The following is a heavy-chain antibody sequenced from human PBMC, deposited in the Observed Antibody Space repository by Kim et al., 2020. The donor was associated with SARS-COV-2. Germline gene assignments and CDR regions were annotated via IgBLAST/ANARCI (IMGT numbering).Heavy chain of an antibody. J-gene: IGHJ2*01. D-gene: IGHD3-22*01. Sequence: SETLSLTCAVSGGSISSSNWWSWVRQPPGKGLEWIGEIYHSGSTNYNPSLKSRVTISVDKSKNQFSLKLSSVTAADTAVYYCAKGLTYDSSGYYPGWYFDLWGRGTLVTVSS. CDR3: AKGLTYDSSGYYPGWYFDL. CDR1: GGSISSSNW. V-gene: IGHV4-4*02. CDR2: IYHSGST.